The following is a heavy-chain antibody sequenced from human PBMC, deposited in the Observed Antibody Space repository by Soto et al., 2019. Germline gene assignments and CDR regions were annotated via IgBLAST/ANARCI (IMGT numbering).Heavy chain of an antibody. V-gene: IGHV4-34*01. CDR1: GGSFSGYY. D-gene: IGHD6-19*01. CDR2: INHSGST. J-gene: IGHJ5*02. CDR3: ARVLRYSSVYWFDP. Sequence: PSETLSLTCAVYGGSFSGYYWSWIRQPPGKGLEWIGEINHSGSTNYNPSLKGRVTISVDTSKNQFSLKLSSVTAADTAVYYCARVLRYSSVYWFDPWGQGTLVTVSS.